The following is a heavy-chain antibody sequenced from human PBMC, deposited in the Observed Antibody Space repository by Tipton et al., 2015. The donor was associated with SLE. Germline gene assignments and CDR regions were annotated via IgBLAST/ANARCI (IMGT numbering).Heavy chain of an antibody. Sequence: TLSLTCAVYGGSFSGYYWSWIRQPPGKGLEWIGEINHSGSTNYNPSLKSRVTISVDTSKNQFSLKLSSVTAADTAVYYCARDGGSDWYFDLWGRGTLVTVSS. J-gene: IGHJ2*01. D-gene: IGHD3-10*01. CDR2: INHSGST. V-gene: IGHV4-34*01. CDR3: ARDGGSDWYFDL. CDR1: GGSFSGYY.